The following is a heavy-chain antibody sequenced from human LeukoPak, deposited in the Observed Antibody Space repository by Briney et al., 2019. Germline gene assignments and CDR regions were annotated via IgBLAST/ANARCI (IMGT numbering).Heavy chain of an antibody. CDR1: GFTFSSYS. J-gene: IGHJ1*01. CDR3: AREASGSYFQH. V-gene: IGHV3-21*01. D-gene: IGHD1-26*01. Sequence: GGSLRLSCAASGFTFSSYSMNWVRQAPGKGLEWVSSISSSSSYIYYADSVKGRFTISRDNAKDSLYLQMNSLRAEDTAVYYCAREASGSYFQHWGRGTLVTVSS. CDR2: ISSSSSYI.